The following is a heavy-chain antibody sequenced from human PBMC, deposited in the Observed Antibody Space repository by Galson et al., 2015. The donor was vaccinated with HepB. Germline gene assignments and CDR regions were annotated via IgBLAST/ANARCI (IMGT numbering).Heavy chain of an antibody. V-gene: IGHV1-45*02. J-gene: IGHJ3*02. D-gene: IGHD6-13*01. CDR2: ITPFNGNT. CDR1: GYTFTYRY. Sequence: QSGAEVKKPGESLKISCKASGYTFTYRYLHWVRQAPGQALEWMGWITPFNGNTNYAQKFQDRVTITRDRSMSTAYMELSSLRSEDTAMYYCASQQSIAAAPYDAFDIWGQGTMVTVSS. CDR3: ASQQSIAAAPYDAFDI.